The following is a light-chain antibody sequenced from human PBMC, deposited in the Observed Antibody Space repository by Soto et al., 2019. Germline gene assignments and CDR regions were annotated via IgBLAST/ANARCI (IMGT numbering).Light chain of an antibody. Sequence: GDRVTITCRASQGIGVYLAWFQQKPGKVPKLLIYAASALQSGVPSRFSGSGSGTDFTLTISSLQPEDFATYYCQKYNSAPLTFGGGTKVDIK. V-gene: IGKV1-27*01. J-gene: IGKJ4*01. CDR1: QGIGVY. CDR3: QKYNSAPLT. CDR2: AAS.